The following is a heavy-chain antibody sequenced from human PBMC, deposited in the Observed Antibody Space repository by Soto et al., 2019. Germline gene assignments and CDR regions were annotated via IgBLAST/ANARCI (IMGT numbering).Heavy chain of an antibody. V-gene: IGHV3-23*01. D-gene: IGHD6-13*01. Sequence: GGSLRLSCAASGFTFSTYDMSWVRQAPGKGLEWVSVISGSGGSTYYADSVKGRFTISRDNSKNTVYLQMNSLRAEDTAVYYCAKGGSSSWNIFDYWGQGTLVTVSS. CDR2: ISGSGGST. J-gene: IGHJ4*02. CDR1: GFTFSTYD. CDR3: AKGGSSSWNIFDY.